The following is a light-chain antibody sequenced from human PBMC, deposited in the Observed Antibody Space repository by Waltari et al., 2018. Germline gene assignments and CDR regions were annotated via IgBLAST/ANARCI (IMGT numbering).Light chain of an antibody. CDR2: DAS. J-gene: IGKJ4*01. CDR1: QSVVTY. Sequence: EIVLTQSPAVLSFSPGERATLSCRATQSVVTYLAWYQQRPGQSPRLLIYDASYRATGIPARFSGSGSETDFTLTISSLQPEYFAVYYCQQRRNWPLTFGGGTRVQI. V-gene: IGKV3-11*01. CDR3: QQRRNWPLT.